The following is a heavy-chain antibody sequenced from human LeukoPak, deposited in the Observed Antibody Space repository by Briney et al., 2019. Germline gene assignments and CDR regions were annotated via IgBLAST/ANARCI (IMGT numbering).Heavy chain of an antibody. V-gene: IGHV4-34*01. CDR3: ARYFSGGSCYSYNWFDP. Sequence: SETLSLTCAVYGGSFSGYYWSWIRQPPGKGLEWIGEINHSGSTNYNPSLKSRVTISVDTSKNQFSLKLSSVTAADTAVYYCARYFSGGSCYSYNWFDPWGQGTLVNVSS. CDR2: INHSGST. D-gene: IGHD2-15*01. J-gene: IGHJ5*02. CDR1: GGSFSGYY.